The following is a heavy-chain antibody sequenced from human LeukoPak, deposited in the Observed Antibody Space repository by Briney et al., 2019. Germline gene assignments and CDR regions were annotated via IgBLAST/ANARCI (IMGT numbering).Heavy chain of an antibody. CDR3: ARVPPGPRYYFDY. Sequence: PGGSLRLSCAASGFTFSSYWMSWVRQAPGKGLEWVANIKQDGSEKYYVDSVKGRFTISRDNAKNSLYLQMNSLRAEDTAVYYCARVPPGPRYYFDYWGQGTLVTVSS. J-gene: IGHJ4*02. V-gene: IGHV3-7*01. CDR1: GFTFSSYW. CDR2: IKQDGSEK.